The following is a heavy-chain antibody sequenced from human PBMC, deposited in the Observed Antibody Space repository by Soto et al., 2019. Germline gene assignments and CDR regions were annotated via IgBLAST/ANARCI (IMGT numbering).Heavy chain of an antibody. J-gene: IGHJ6*02. CDR3: ARDGTDATYYYYGMDV. V-gene: IGHV1-69*13. CDR2: IIPIFGTA. CDR1: GGTFSSYA. Sequence: GASVKVSCKASGGTFSSYAISWVRQAPGQGLEWMGGIIPIFGTANYAQKFQGRVTITADESTSTAYMELSSLRSEDTAVYYCARDGTDATYYYYGMDVWGQGTTVTFSS.